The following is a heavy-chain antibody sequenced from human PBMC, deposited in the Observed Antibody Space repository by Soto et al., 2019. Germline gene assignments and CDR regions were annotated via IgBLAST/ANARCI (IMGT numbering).Heavy chain of an antibody. CDR1: GYTFTSYA. Sequence: ASVKVSCKASGYTFTSYAMHWVRQAPGQRLEWMGWINAGNGNTKYSQKFQGRVTITRDTSASTAYMELSSLRSEETAVYYCARVPLGITGGGGSPKGRVYYYMDVWGKGTTVTVSS. CDR2: INAGNGNT. CDR3: ARVPLGITGGGGSPKGRVYYYMDV. D-gene: IGHD2-15*01. V-gene: IGHV1-3*01. J-gene: IGHJ6*03.